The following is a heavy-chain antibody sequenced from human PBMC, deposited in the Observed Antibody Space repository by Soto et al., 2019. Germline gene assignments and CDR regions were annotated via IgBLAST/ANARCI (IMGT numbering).Heavy chain of an antibody. CDR1: GDSVSSNSAA. CDR2: TYYRSKWYN. V-gene: IGHV6-1*01. J-gene: IGHJ6*03. CDR3: ARGSSSWPYYYYYYMDV. Sequence: QSQTLSLTCAISGDSVSSNSAAWNWIRQSPSRGLEWLGRTYYRSKWYNDYAVSVKSRITINPDTSKNQFSLQLSSVTPEDTAVYYCARGSSSWPYYYYYYMDVWGKGTTVTVSS. D-gene: IGHD6-13*01.